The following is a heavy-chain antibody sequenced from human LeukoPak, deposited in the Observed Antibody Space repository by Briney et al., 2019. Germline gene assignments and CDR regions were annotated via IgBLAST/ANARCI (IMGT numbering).Heavy chain of an antibody. V-gene: IGHV3-21*01. CDR1: GFTFSSYS. J-gene: IGHJ4*02. Sequence: PGGSLRLSCAASGFTFSSYSMNWVRQAPGKGLEWVSSISSSSSYIYYADSVKGRFTISRDNAKNSLYLQMNSLRAEDTAVYYCARGQPYGDYFFDEERSRCYWGQGTLVTVSS. CDR3: ARGQPYGDYFFDEERSRCY. CDR2: ISSSSSYI. D-gene: IGHD4-17*01.